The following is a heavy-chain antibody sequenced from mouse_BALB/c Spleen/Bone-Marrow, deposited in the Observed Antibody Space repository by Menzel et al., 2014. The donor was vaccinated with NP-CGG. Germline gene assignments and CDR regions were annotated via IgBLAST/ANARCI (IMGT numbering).Heavy chain of an antibody. CDR1: GYTFTDYE. V-gene: IGHV1-15*01. Sequence: QVQLQQSGAELVRPGASVTLSCKASGYTFTDYEMHWVKQTPVHGLEWIGTLDPETGGTAYNQKFKDMATLTADKSSTTAYMELRSLTSEDSAVYYCANWGYYAVDYWGQGISVTVSS. CDR2: LDPETGGT. D-gene: IGHD4-1*01. CDR3: ANWGYYAVDY. J-gene: IGHJ4*01.